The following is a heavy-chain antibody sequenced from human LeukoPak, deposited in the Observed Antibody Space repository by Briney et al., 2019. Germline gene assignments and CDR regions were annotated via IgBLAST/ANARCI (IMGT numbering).Heavy chain of an antibody. Sequence: GGSLRLSCAASGFTFSSYAMSWVRQAPGKGLEWVSAISGSGGSTYYAGSVKGRFTISRDNSKNTLYLQMNSLRAEDTAVYYCAKDGPGLELTMPYYYYGMDVWGQGTTVTVSS. J-gene: IGHJ6*02. CDR2: ISGSGGST. V-gene: IGHV3-23*01. D-gene: IGHD4/OR15-4a*01. CDR1: GFTFSSYA. CDR3: AKDGPGLELTMPYYYYGMDV.